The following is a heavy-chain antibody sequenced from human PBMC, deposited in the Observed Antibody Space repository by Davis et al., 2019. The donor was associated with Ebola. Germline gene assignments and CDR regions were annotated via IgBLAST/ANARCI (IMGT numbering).Heavy chain of an antibody. V-gene: IGHV3-20*01. J-gene: IGHJ5*02. Sequence: GESLKISCAASGFTFDDYGMSWVRQAPGKGLEWVSGINWNGGSTGYADSVKGRFTISRDNAKNSLYLQMNSLRAEDTALYHCARVVGTMVRGPNWFDPWGQGTLVTVSS. D-gene: IGHD3-10*01. CDR2: INWNGGST. CDR1: GFTFDDYG. CDR3: ARVVGTMVRGPNWFDP.